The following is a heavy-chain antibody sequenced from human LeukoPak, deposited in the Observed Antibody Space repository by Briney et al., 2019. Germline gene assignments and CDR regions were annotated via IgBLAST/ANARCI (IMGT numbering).Heavy chain of an antibody. D-gene: IGHD6-19*01. V-gene: IGHV3-21*01. CDR1: GYTFDDYA. Sequence: GGSLRLSCEASGYTFDDYAMHWVRHAPGKGLEWVSAISSSSSYIYYADSVKGRFTISRDNAKNSLYLQMNSLRAEDTAVYYCARVMYSSGWYGNDAFDIWGQGTMVTVSS. CDR3: ARVMYSSGWYGNDAFDI. CDR2: ISSSSSYI. J-gene: IGHJ3*02.